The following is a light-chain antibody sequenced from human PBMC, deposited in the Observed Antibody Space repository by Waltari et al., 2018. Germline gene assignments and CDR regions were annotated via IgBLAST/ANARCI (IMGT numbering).Light chain of an antibody. CDR2: GAS. CDR3: QQHDNPPFT. V-gene: IGKV1-33*01. J-gene: IGKJ2*01. Sequence: DIQMTQSPSSLSASVGDTVTITCQANHDISDYLNWYQPKPGKAPNLLISGASQLEAGVPSRFSGSGYGTDFTFTISSLQPEDFATYYGQQHDNPPFTFGQGTKLEIK. CDR1: HDISDY.